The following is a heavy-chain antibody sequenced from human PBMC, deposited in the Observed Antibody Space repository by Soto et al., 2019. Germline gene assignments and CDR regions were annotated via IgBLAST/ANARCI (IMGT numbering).Heavy chain of an antibody. CDR2: IIPIFGTA. D-gene: IGHD2-2*01. V-gene: IGHV1-69*13. Sequence: GASVKVSCKASGGTFSSYAISWVRQAPGQGLEWMGGIIPIFGTANYAQKFQGRVTITADESTSTAYMELSSLRSEDTAVYYCARDQGYCSSTSCYYNWFDPWGQGTLVTVSS. CDR1: GGTFSSYA. J-gene: IGHJ5*02. CDR3: ARDQGYCSSTSCYYNWFDP.